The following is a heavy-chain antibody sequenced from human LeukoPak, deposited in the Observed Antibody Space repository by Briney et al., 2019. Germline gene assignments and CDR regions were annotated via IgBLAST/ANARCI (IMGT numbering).Heavy chain of an antibody. CDR2: IYYSGST. V-gene: IGHV4-39*07. J-gene: IGHJ4*02. Sequence: NPSETLSLTCTVSGGSISSSSYYWGWIRQPPGKGLEWIGSIYYSGSTYYNPSLKSRVTISVDTSKNQFSLKLSSVTAADTAVYYCARGLRRHYSSGWYGDFDYWGQGTLVTVSS. D-gene: IGHD6-19*01. CDR3: ARGLRRHYSSGWYGDFDY. CDR1: GGSISSSSYY.